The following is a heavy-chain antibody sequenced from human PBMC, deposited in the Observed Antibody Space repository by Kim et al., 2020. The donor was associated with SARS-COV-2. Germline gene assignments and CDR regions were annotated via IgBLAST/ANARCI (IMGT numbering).Heavy chain of an antibody. CDR2: IYYSGST. Sequence: SETLSLTCTVSGGSISSYYWSWIRQPPGKGLEWIGYIYYSGSTNYNPSLKSRVTISVDTSKNQFSLKLSSVTAADTAVYYCARGEWELLERYYYYGMDVWGQGTTVTVSS. CDR1: GGSISSYY. D-gene: IGHD1-26*01. J-gene: IGHJ6*02. V-gene: IGHV4-59*01. CDR3: ARGEWELLERYYYYGMDV.